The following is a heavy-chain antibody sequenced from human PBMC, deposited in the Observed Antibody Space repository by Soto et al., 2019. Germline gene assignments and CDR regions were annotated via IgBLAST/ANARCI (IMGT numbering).Heavy chain of an antibody. J-gene: IGHJ4*02. CDR2: IKQDGSEK. CDR3: ARDLRITMVRGVTDY. V-gene: IGHV3-7*01. D-gene: IGHD3-10*01. CDR1: GFTFSSYW. Sequence: GGSLRLSCAASGFTFSSYWMSWVRQAPGKGLEWVANIKQDGSEKYYVDSVKGRFTISRDNAKNSLYLQMNSLRAEDTAVYYCARDLRITMVRGVTDYWGQGTLVTVSS.